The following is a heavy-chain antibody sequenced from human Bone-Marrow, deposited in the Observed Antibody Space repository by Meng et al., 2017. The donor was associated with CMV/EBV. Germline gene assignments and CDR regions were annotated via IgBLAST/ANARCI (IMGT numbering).Heavy chain of an antibody. V-gene: IGHV3-7*01. D-gene: IGHD3-9*01. Sequence: GESLKISCAGSGFTFSNYWMSWVRQAPGKGLEWVANIKQDGSEKYYVDSVKGRFTITRDNAKNSLYLQMNSLRAEDTAVYYCARVGRGILTGYYLVNYGMDVWGQGTTVTVSS. CDR1: GFTFSNYW. CDR3: ARVGRGILTGYYLVNYGMDV. CDR2: IKQDGSEK. J-gene: IGHJ6*02.